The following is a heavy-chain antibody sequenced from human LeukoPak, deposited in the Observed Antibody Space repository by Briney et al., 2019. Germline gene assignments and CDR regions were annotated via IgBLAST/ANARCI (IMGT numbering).Heavy chain of an antibody. CDR3: AKCYGDYVNWFDP. CDR2: ISGSGGST. D-gene: IGHD4-17*01. CDR1: GFTFSNAW. V-gene: IGHV3-23*01. J-gene: IGHJ5*02. Sequence: PGGSLRLSCATSGFTFSNAWMNWVRQAPGKGLEWVSAISGSGGSTYYADSLRGRFTISRDNSKNTLYLQMNSLRAEDTAVYYCAKCYGDYVNWFDPWGQGTLVTVSS.